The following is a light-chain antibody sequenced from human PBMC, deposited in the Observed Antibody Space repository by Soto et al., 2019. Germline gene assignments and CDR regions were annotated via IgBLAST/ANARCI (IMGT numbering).Light chain of an antibody. CDR1: QSVSNN. CDR3: QQYKDWKT. V-gene: IGKV3-15*01. J-gene: IGKJ2*01. CDR2: GAS. Sequence: EIVMTQSPTTLSVSPGERATLFCRASQSVSNNLAWYQQKPGQSPRLLISGASTRATGIPARFSGSGSGTEFTLPISSLQSEDFAVYYCQQYKDWKTFGQGTKLENK.